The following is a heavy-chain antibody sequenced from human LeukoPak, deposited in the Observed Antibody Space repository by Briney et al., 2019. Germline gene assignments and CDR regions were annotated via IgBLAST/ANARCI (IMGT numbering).Heavy chain of an antibody. CDR1: GYTFTGCY. Sequence: ASVKVSCKASGYTFTGCYMHWVRQAPGQGLEWMGWINPNSGGTNYAQKFQGRVTMTRDTSISTAYMELSRLRSDDTAVYYCARDRSAYITGTTVYYYGMDVWGQGTTVTVSS. D-gene: IGHD1-20*01. CDR3: ARDRSAYITGTTVYYYGMDV. V-gene: IGHV1-2*02. CDR2: INPNSGGT. J-gene: IGHJ6*02.